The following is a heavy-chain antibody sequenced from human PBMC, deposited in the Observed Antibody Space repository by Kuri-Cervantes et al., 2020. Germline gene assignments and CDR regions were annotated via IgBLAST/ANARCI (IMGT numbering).Heavy chain of an antibody. CDR1: GFTFSSYA. CDR3: ARYMVRGIYFGMDV. CDR2: ISYDGSNK. Sequence: GESLKISCAASGFTFSSYAMHWVRQAPGKGLEWVAVISYDGSNKYYADSVKGRFTIFRDNPKNTLFLQMNSLRAEDTAVYYCARYMVRGIYFGMDVWGQGTTVTVSS. D-gene: IGHD3-10*01. V-gene: IGHV3-30*07. J-gene: IGHJ6*02.